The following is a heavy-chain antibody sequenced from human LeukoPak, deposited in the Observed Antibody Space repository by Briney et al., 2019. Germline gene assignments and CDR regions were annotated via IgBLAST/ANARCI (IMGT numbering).Heavy chain of an antibody. CDR2: ISYDGSNK. Sequence: GGSLRLSCAASGFTFSSYAMHWVRQAPGKGLEWVAVISYDGSNKYYADSVKGRFTISRDNSKNTLYLQMNSLRAEDMAVYYCARTGSHDAFDIWGQGTMVTVSS. J-gene: IGHJ3*02. CDR1: GFTFSSYA. V-gene: IGHV3-30-3*01. CDR3: ARTGSHDAFDI.